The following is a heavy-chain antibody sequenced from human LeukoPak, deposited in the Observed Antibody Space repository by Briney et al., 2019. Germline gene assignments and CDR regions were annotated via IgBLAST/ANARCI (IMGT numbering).Heavy chain of an antibody. D-gene: IGHD5-18*01. CDR2: ISGSGGST. V-gene: IGHV3-23*01. CDR3: AKRIQSAMAMGY. J-gene: IGHJ4*02. Sequence: GGSLRLSCAVSGFTFSSYAMSWVRQAPGKGLEWVSAISGSGGSTYYADSVKGRFTISRDNSKNTLNLQMNSLRAEDTAVYYCAKRIQSAMAMGYWGQGTLVTVSS. CDR1: GFTFSSYA.